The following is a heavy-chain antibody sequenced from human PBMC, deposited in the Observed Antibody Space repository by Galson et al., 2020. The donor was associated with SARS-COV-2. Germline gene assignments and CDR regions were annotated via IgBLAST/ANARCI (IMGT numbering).Heavy chain of an antibody. V-gene: IGHV3-23*01. CDR2: ISGGGGST. CDR3: AKDRGNAYGDQLDC. D-gene: IGHD4-17*01. Sequence: GGSLRLSCAASGFTFSRYAMAWVRQAPGKGLEWVSGISGGGGSTYYADSVKGRFTISRDISQNTVYLQMSSLRAEDTAVYYCAKDRGNAYGDQLDCWGQGTQVTVSS. J-gene: IGHJ4*02. CDR1: GFTFSRYA.